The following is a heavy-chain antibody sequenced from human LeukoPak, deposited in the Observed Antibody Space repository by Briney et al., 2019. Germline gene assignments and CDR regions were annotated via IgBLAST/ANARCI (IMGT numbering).Heavy chain of an antibody. D-gene: IGHD2-15*01. V-gene: IGHV3-7*01. Sequence: GGSLRLSCAASGFTFSTYWMNWVRQAPGKGLEWVANIKQDGSERNYVDSVKGRFTISRDNAKNSLYLQMNSLRVEDTAVYYWGRDGGASPGGGQPLDIWGRGKRVTVS. CDR2: IKQDGSER. CDR3: GRDGGASPGGGQPLDI. CDR1: GFTFSTYW. J-gene: IGHJ3*02.